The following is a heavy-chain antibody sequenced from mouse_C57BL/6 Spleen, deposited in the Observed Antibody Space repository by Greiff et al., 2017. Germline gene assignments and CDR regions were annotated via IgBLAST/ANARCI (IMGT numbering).Heavy chain of an antibody. J-gene: IGHJ2*01. CDR1: GFTFSSYG. V-gene: IGHV5-6*01. CDR3: ARGSAQATFDY. Sequence: EVQRVESGGDLVKPGGSLKLSCAASGFTFSSYGMSWVRQTPDKRLEWVATISSGGSYTYYPDSVKGRFTISRDNAKNTLYLQMSSLKSEDTAMYYCARGSAQATFDYWGQGTTLTVSS. CDR2: ISSGGSYT. D-gene: IGHD3-2*02.